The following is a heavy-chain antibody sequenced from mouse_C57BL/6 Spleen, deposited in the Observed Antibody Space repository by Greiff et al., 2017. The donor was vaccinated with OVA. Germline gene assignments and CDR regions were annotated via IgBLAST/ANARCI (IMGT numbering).Heavy chain of an antibody. V-gene: IGHV5-17*01. Sequence: EVKLVESGGGLVKPGGSLKLSCAASGFTFSDYGMHWVRQAPEKGLEWVAYISSGSSTIYYADTVKGRFTISRDNAKNTLFLQMTSLRSEDTAMYYCARTGDYAWFAYWGQGTLVTVSA. CDR3: ARTGDYAWFAY. CDR2: ISSGSSTI. D-gene: IGHD2-4*01. J-gene: IGHJ3*01. CDR1: GFTFSDYG.